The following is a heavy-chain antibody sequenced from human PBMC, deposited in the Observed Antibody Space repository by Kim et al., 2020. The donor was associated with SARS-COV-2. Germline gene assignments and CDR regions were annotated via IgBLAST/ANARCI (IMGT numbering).Heavy chain of an antibody. CDR1: GLTLTNHW. J-gene: IGHJ4*02. Sequence: GGSLRLSCAASGLTLTNHWMHWVRQPPGKGLVWVARIENDGSGTSYAESVKGRFTISRDNVKNTLYLQMNDLRAEDTAVYYCGGVFDYWGQGVLVTVSS. CDR3: GGVFDY. V-gene: IGHV3-74*01. CDR2: IENDGSGT.